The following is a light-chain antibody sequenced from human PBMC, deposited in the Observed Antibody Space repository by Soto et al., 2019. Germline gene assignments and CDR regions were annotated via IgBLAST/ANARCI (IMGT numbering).Light chain of an antibody. CDR1: QTIASRY. Sequence: EIVLTQSPGTLSLSPGERATLSYRASQTIASRYLAWYQHQPGQAPRLLIYRTFARAPGSPDRFSGGGSGTDFTLTISRLEREDFAVYYCQQYDTSPPTFGQGTRLYIK. CDR2: RTF. CDR3: QQYDTSPPT. J-gene: IGKJ5*01. V-gene: IGKV3-20*01.